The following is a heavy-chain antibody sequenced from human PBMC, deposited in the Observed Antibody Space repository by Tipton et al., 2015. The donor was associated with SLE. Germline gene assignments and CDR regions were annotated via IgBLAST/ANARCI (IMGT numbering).Heavy chain of an antibody. Sequence: GLVKPSETLSLTCTVSGGSISSYYWSWIRQPPGKGLEWIGYIYYSGSTNYNPSLKSRVTISVDTSKNQFSLKLSSVTAADTAVYYCARGDHPLPWFDPWGQGTLVTVSS. CDR3: ARGDHPLPWFDP. CDR2: IYYSGST. J-gene: IGHJ5*02. V-gene: IGHV4-59*01. CDR1: GGSISSYY.